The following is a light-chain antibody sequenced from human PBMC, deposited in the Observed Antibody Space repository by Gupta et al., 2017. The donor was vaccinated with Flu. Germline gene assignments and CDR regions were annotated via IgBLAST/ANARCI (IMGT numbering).Light chain of an antibody. CDR1: QSISIY. Sequence: DIQMTQSQSSLSASVGDRVTITCRASQSISIYLNWYQQKPGKAPNLLVYRASSLPSGVPSRFSGSGSGTDFTLTITILRPEEFATYYCQQSSGYPRTFGQGTKVEI. CDR2: RAS. CDR3: QQSSGYPRT. J-gene: IGKJ1*01. V-gene: IGKV1-39*01.